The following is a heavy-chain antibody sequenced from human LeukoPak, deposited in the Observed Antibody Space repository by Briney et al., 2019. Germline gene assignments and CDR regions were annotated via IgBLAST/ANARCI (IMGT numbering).Heavy chain of an antibody. CDR2: INWNGGST. Sequence: GGSLRLSCAASGFTFDDYGMSWVRQAPGKGLEWVSGINWNGGSTGYADSVKGRFTISRDNSKNTLYLQMNSLRAEDTAVYYCAKVDRWSSGGFDYWGQGTLVTVSS. J-gene: IGHJ4*02. V-gene: IGHV3-20*04. D-gene: IGHD6-19*01. CDR1: GFTFDDYG. CDR3: AKVDRWSSGGFDY.